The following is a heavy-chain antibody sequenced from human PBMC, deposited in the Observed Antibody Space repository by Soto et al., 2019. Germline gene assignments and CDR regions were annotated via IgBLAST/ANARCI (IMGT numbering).Heavy chain of an antibody. CDR3: ARIFVEMATIGAFDI. CDR2: INAGNGNT. CDR1: GHTFTSYA. Sequence: ASVKVSCKASGHTFTSYAMHWVRQAPGQRLEWMGWINAGNGNTKYSQKFQGRVTITRDTSASTAYMELSSLRSEDTAVYYCARIFVEMATIGAFDIWGQGTMVTVSS. V-gene: IGHV1-3*01. J-gene: IGHJ3*02. D-gene: IGHD5-12*01.